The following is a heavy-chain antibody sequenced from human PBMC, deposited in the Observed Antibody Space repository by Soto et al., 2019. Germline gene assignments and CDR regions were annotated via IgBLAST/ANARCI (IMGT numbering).Heavy chain of an antibody. CDR1: GFTFTDDY. Sequence: GGSLRLSCAVSGFTFTDDYMSWIRQAPGKGLEWVAVIPYDGSNNYYADSVKGRFTISRDNSKNTLYLQMNSLRAEDTAVYYCARDLGDSSGWFGPWGLGTLVTVSS. CDR3: ARDLGDSSGWFGP. J-gene: IGHJ5*02. CDR2: IPYDGSNN. D-gene: IGHD3-10*01. V-gene: IGHV3-30-3*01.